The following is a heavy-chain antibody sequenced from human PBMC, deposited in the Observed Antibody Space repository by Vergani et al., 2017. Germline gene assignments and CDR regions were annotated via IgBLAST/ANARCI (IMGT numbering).Heavy chain of an antibody. CDR3: AKDRPHDGFGELFRPYYYYGMDV. CDR2: ISYDGSNK. J-gene: IGHJ6*02. Sequence: QVPLVESGGGVVQPGRSLRLSCAASGFTFSSYGMHWVRQAPGKGLEWVAVISYDGSNKYYADSVKGRFTISRDNSKNTLYLQMNSLRAEGTAVYYCAKDRPHDGFGELFRPYYYYGMDVWGQGTTVTVSS. V-gene: IGHV3-30*18. CDR1: GFTFSSYG. D-gene: IGHD3-10*01.